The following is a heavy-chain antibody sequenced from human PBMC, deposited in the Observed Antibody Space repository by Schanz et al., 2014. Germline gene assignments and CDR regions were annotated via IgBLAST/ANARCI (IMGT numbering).Heavy chain of an antibody. V-gene: IGHV1-46*03. Sequence: QVQLVQSGAEVKKPGASVKVSCKASGYTFTTYYMLWVRQAPGQGLEWMGIINPSGGSTRYGQKFQGRITVTTDTSTSTVYLELSSLRSDDTAVYYCGRGGSMVQEINFAYWGQGSLVTVSS. D-gene: IGHD3-10*01. CDR3: GRGGSMVQEINFAY. CDR2: INPSGGST. CDR1: GYTFTTYY. J-gene: IGHJ4*02.